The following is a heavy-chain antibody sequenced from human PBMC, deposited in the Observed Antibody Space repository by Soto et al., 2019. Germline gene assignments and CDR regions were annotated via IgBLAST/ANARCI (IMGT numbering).Heavy chain of an antibody. CDR2: IYWDDDN. CDR1: GFSLSTYGVG. V-gene: IGHV2-5*02. D-gene: IGHD3-22*01. CDR3: ACRDSGGHYYA. Sequence: SGPTLVNPTQTLTLTCSFSGFSLSTYGVGVAWIRQPPGKALEWLALIYWDDDNRYSPSLKTRLSITKDTSKNQVVLTMTNMDPVDTGTYYCACRDSGGHYYAWGQGTLVTVSS. J-gene: IGHJ5*02.